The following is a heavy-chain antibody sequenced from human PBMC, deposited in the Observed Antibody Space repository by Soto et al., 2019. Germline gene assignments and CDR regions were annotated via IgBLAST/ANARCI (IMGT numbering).Heavy chain of an antibody. Sequence: RLSCAASGFTFSSYAMSWVRQAPGKGLEWVSAISGSGGSTYYADSVKGRFTISRDNSKNTLYLQMNSLRAEDTAVYYCAKGGFWSGYSPSSYYGMDVWGQGTTVTVAS. J-gene: IGHJ6*02. D-gene: IGHD3-3*01. CDR3: AKGGFWSGYSPSSYYGMDV. V-gene: IGHV3-23*01. CDR2: ISGSGGST. CDR1: GFTFSSYA.